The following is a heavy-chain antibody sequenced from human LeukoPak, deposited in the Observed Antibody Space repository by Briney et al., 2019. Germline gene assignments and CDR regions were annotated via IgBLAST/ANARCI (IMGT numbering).Heavy chain of an antibody. CDR2: ISDDGSNE. J-gene: IGHJ4*02. D-gene: IGHD2-15*01. V-gene: IGHV3-30-3*01. CDR1: GVSFRSFA. Sequence: GGSLRLSCAASGVSFRSFAMHWGREAPGKGVERGTLISDDGSNEYYADSVKGRFTISRDKSKNTLYLQMNRLRAEDTAVFYCARDPLGYCSGGSCYPYYFDYWGQGTLVTVSS. CDR3: ARDPLGYCSGGSCYPYYFDY.